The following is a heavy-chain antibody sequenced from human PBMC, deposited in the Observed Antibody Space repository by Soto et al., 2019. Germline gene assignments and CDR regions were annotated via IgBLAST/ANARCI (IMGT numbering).Heavy chain of an antibody. D-gene: IGHD5-18*01. CDR1: GFTFSRYW. Sequence: PGGSLRLSCAASGFTFSRYWMSWVRQAPGKGLEWVANIKGDGSEKYYVDSVKGRFTISRDNAKNSLYLQMNSLRAEDTAVYYCARDYSSYGPFDYWGQGTLVTVSS. J-gene: IGHJ4*02. V-gene: IGHV3-7*01. CDR3: ARDYSSYGPFDY. CDR2: IKGDGSEK.